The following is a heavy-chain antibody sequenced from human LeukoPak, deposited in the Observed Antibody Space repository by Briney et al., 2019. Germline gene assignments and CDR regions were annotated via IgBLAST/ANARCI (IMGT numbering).Heavy chain of an antibody. J-gene: IGHJ4*02. CDR2: ISSSSSYI. CDR1: GFTFSSYS. CDR3: ARDFGGSSSGY. V-gene: IGHV3-21*01. D-gene: IGHD6-6*01. Sequence: GGSLRLSCAASGFTFSSYSMNWARQAPGMGLEWVSSISSSSSYIYYADSVKGRFTISRDNAKNSLCLQMNSLRAEDTAVYYCARDFGGSSSGYWGQGTLVTVSS.